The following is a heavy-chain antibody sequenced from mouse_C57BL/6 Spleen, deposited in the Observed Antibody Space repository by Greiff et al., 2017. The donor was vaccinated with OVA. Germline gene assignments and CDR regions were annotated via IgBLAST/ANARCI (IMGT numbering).Heavy chain of an antibody. Sequence: QVQLKQSGAELARPGASVKLSCKASGYTFTSYGISWVKQRPGQGLEWIGEIYPRSGNTYYNEKFKGKATLTADKSSSTAYMELRSLTSEDSAVYFCARDSKDYAMDYWGQGTSVTVSS. CDR1: GYTFTSYG. CDR2: IYPRSGNT. CDR3: ARDSKDYAMDY. J-gene: IGHJ4*01. V-gene: IGHV1-81*01. D-gene: IGHD2-5*01.